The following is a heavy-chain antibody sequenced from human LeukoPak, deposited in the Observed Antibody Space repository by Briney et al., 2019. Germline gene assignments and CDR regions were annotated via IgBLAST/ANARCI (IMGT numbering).Heavy chain of an antibody. CDR1: GYTFTSYG. CDR2: ISVYNGNT. CDR3: ARCPAQPPAGYYHIDY. D-gene: IGHD3-10*01. Sequence: GASVKVSCKASGYTFTSYGISWVRQAPGQGLEWMGWISVYNGNTNYAQKLQGRVTMTTDTSTSTAYMELRSLRSDDTAVYYCARCPAQPPAGYYHIDYWGQGTLVTVSS. J-gene: IGHJ4*02. V-gene: IGHV1-18*01.